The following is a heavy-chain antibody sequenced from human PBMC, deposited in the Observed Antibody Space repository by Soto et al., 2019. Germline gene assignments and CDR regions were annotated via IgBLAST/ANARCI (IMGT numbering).Heavy chain of an antibody. J-gene: IGHJ4*02. CDR1: GFTVSSNY. V-gene: IGHV3-53*01. CDR2: IYSGGST. Sequence: GGSLRLSCAASGFTVSSNYMSWVRQAPGKGLEWVSVIYSGGSTYYADSVKGRFTISRDNSKNTLYLQMNSLRAEDTAVYYCERPSSSGWYDYWGQGTLVTVSS. D-gene: IGHD6-19*01. CDR3: ERPSSSGWYDY.